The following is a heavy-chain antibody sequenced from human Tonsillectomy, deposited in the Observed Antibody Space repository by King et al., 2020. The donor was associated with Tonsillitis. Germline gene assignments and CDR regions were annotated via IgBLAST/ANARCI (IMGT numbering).Heavy chain of an antibody. Sequence: GRVTITADKSTSTAYMELSSLRSEDTAVYYCAREGDSGTYRFFAYWGQGTLVTVSS. D-gene: IGHD1-26*01. CDR3: AREGDSGTYRFFAY. V-gene: IGHV1-69*04. J-gene: IGHJ4*02.